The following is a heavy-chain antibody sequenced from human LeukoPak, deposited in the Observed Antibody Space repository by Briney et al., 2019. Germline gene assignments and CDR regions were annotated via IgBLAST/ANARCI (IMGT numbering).Heavy chain of an antibody. J-gene: IGHJ5*02. CDR1: GGSFSGYY. CDR2: INHSGST. D-gene: IGHD3-10*01. V-gene: IGHV4-34*01. Sequence: PSETLSLTCAVSGGSFSGYYWRWIRQPPGKGLEWVGEINHSGSTNYHPSLKSRDTISVDTSKNQFSLKLSSVTAADTAVYYCARGPPRYYYGSGSYTPTPYNWFDPWGQGTLVTVSS. CDR3: ARGPPRYYYGSGSYTPTPYNWFDP.